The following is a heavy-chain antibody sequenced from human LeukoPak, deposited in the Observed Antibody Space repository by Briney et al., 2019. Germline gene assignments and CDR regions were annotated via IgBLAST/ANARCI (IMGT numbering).Heavy chain of an antibody. CDR3: ARETFRSGYRGVHYGMDV. V-gene: IGHV3-72*01. J-gene: IGHJ6*02. D-gene: IGHD3-3*01. CDR1: GFTFSDHY. CDR2: TRNKANSYTT. Sequence: GGSLRLSCAASGFTFSDHYMDWVRQAPGKGLEWVGRTRNKANSYTTEYAASVKGRFTISRDDSKNSLYLQMNSLKTEDTAVYYCARETFRSGYRGVHYGMDVWGQGTTVTVSS.